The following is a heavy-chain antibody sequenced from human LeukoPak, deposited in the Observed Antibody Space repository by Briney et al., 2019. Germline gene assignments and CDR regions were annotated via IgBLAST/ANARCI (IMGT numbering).Heavy chain of an antibody. Sequence: GGSLRLSCAASGFTFSSYAMHWVRQAPGKGLEWVAVLSYDGGNKYYADSVKGRFTISRDNSKNTLYLQMNSLRAEDTAIYYCARTVDTAMVTIDYWGQGTLVTVSS. CDR3: ARTVDTAMVTIDY. D-gene: IGHD5-18*01. J-gene: IGHJ4*02. V-gene: IGHV3-30-3*01. CDR1: GFTFSSYA. CDR2: LSYDGGNK.